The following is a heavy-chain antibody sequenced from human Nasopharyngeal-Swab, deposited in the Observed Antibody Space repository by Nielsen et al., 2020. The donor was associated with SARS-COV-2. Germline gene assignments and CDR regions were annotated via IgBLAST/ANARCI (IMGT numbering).Heavy chain of an antibody. V-gene: IGHV3-48*03. J-gene: IGHJ6*02. Sequence: GESLKISCAASGFTFSSYEMNWVRQATGKGLEWGSYISSSGSTIYYADSVKGRFTISRDNAKNSLYLQMNSLRAEDTAVYYCARMGRDSSGYSYYYYGMDVWGQGTTVTVSS. D-gene: IGHD3-22*01. CDR2: ISSSGSTI. CDR3: ARMGRDSSGYSYYYYGMDV. CDR1: GFTFSSYE.